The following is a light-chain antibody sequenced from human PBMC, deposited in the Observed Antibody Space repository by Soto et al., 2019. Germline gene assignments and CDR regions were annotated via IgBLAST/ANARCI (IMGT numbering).Light chain of an antibody. CDR3: TSTSTKYCVIV. CDR1: SRDIGNADR. V-gene: IGLV2-18*02. CDR2: EVK. Sequence: QSALTQPPSVSGSPGQSVTISCTGPSRDIGNADRVSWYQQSPGTAPKLIICEVKNRPSGVPDRFSGSKAGNTASLTISGLQPEDEADYSCTSTSTKYCVIVFGGGTKLTVL. J-gene: IGLJ3*02.